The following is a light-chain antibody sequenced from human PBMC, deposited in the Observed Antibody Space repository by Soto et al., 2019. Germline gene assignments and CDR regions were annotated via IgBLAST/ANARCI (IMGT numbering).Light chain of an antibody. CDR1: QSISSW. CDR2: DAS. CDR3: QHYKTYAVT. J-gene: IGKJ5*01. Sequence: EIQITQSPSTLSASVGDRFTITCRASQSISSWLAWYQQKPGKAPKLLIYDASSLESGVPSRFSGSGSGTEFTLTISSLQPDDFATYYCQHYKTYAVTFGQGTRLEIK. V-gene: IGKV1-5*01.